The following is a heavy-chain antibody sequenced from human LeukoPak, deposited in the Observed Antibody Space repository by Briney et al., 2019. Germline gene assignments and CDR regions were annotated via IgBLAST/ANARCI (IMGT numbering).Heavy chain of an antibody. J-gene: IGHJ6*03. Sequence: QPGGSLRLSCAASGFSFSSFWINWVRQSPGKGLEWVANIKYDGSEKYYVDSVKGRFIISRDNAKNSLYLQMNSLRAEDTAIYYCAGVRIVEVTDVRRGYYNYMDVWGTGTTVTVSS. D-gene: IGHD4-11*01. CDR3: AGVRIVEVTDVRRGYYNYMDV. CDR1: GFSFSSFW. V-gene: IGHV3-7*01. CDR2: IKYDGSEK.